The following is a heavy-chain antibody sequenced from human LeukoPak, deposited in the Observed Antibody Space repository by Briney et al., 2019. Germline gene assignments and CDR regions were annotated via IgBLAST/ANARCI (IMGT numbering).Heavy chain of an antibody. CDR2: ISSSSSYI. CDR3: ASRYYYGSGSRNDAFDI. Sequence: GGSLRLSCAASGFIFSSYNMNWVRQAPGKGLEWVSSISSSSSYIYYADSVKGRFTISRDNAKNSLSLQMNSLRAEDTAVYYCASRYYYGSGSRNDAFDIWGQGTMVTVSS. D-gene: IGHD3-10*01. V-gene: IGHV3-21*01. CDR1: GFIFSSYN. J-gene: IGHJ3*02.